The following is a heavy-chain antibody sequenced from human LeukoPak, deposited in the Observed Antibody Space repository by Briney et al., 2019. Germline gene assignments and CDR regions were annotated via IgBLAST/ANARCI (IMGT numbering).Heavy chain of an antibody. Sequence: SETLSLTCTVSGGSISSSSYYWGWIRQPPGKGLEWIGSIYYSGSTYYNPSLKSRVTISVDTSKNQFSLKLSSVTAADTAVYYCARGYGATLQIDYYYYYGMDVWGQGTTVTVSS. CDR2: IYYSGST. CDR3: ARGYGATLQIDYYYYYGMDV. V-gene: IGHV4-39*07. J-gene: IGHJ6*02. D-gene: IGHD4/OR15-4a*01. CDR1: GGSISSSSYY.